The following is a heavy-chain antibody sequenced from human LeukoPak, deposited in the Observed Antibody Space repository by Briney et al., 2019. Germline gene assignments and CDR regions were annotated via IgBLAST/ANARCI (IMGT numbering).Heavy chain of an antibody. CDR3: ARDRRVTAAPHYNGMDV. D-gene: IGHD2-2*01. V-gene: IGHV3-66*01. CDR2: IYSGGST. Sequence: GGSLRLSCAASGFNVNSNYMSWVRQAPGKGLEWVSVIYSGGSTYYAESVKGRFTISRDSSQNTLYLQMNSLRAEDTAVYYCARDRRVTAAPHYNGMDVWGQGTTVTVSS. J-gene: IGHJ6*02. CDR1: GFNVNSNY.